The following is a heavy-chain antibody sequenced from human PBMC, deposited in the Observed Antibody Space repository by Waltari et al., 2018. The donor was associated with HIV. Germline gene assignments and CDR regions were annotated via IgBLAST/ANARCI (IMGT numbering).Heavy chain of an antibody. CDR3: ARDGGT. CDR1: GFPFSSYS. V-gene: IGHV3-48*01. CDR2: IRYSGSTI. Sequence: EEQLVESGGGLVQPGGSLRLSCAASGFPFSSYSMNWVRQAPGKGLEWVSYIRYSGSTIYYADSVKGRFTISRDNAKNSLYLQMNSLRAEDTAVYYCARDGGTWGQGTLITVSS. D-gene: IGHD3-16*01. J-gene: IGHJ5*02.